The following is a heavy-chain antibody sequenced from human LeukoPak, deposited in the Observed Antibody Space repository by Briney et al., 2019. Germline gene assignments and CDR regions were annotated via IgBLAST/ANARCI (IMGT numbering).Heavy chain of an antibody. CDR1: GGSISSSSYY. Sequence: PSETLSLTCTVSGGSISSSSYYWGWIRQPPGKGLEWIGSIYYSGSTYYNPSLKSRVTISVDTSKNQFSLKLSSVTAADTAVYYCARRRVTTYTALDPWGQGTLVTVSS. V-gene: IGHV4-39*01. D-gene: IGHD4-17*01. CDR2: IYYSGST. CDR3: ARRRVTTYTALDP. J-gene: IGHJ5*02.